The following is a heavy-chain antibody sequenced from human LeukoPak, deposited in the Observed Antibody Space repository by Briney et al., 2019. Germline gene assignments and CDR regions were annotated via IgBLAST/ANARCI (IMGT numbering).Heavy chain of an antibody. J-gene: IGHJ3*02. D-gene: IGHD6-13*01. V-gene: IGHV3-48*01. CDR2: ISSSSSTI. CDR3: ARSGDSRSWFDAFDI. CDR1: GFTFSSYS. Sequence: PGGSLRLSCAASGFTFSSYSMNWVRQAPGKGLEWVSYISSSSSTIYYADSVKGRFTISRDNAKNSLYLQMNSLRAEDTAVYYCARSGDSRSWFDAFDIWGQGTMVTVSS.